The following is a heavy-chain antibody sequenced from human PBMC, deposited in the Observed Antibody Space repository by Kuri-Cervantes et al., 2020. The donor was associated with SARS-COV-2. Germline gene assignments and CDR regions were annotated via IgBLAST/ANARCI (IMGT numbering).Heavy chain of an antibody. CDR2: INSDGSST. V-gene: IGHV3-74*01. CDR3: ARGGSGRTTYFDY. CDR1: GFTFSSYW. Sequence: GESLKISCAASGFTFSSYWMHWVRQAPGKGLVWVSRINSDGSSTSYADSVKGRFTISRDNDKNSLFLQMNSLRAEDTAVYYCARGGSGRTTYFDYWGQGTLVTVSS. J-gene: IGHJ4*02. D-gene: IGHD1-1*01.